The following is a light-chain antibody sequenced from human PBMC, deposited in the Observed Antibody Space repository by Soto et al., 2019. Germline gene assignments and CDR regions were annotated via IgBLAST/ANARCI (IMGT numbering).Light chain of an antibody. J-gene: IGLJ1*01. V-gene: IGLV2-14*01. CDR1: TSDIGSYDY. CDR2: GVT. Sequence: QSSLTQPASVSGSPGQSLTISCTGTTSDIGSYDYVSWYQQYPGKAPKLLIYGVTIRPSGISNRFSGSKSGSAASLTISGLRDEDEADYNCSSYSNSYFYCFGSGTKVTVL. CDR3: SSYSNSYFYC.